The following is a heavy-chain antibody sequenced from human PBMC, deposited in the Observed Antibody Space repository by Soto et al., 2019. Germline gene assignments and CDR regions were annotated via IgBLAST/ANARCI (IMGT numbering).Heavy chain of an antibody. D-gene: IGHD3-3*01. CDR3: GKGKELGVVRNGLDA. CDR1: GFSVKRYW. J-gene: IGHJ6*02. Sequence: GGSLRLSCGASGFSVKRYWMHWVRQAPGKGLVWLSRFGGDENYTDYADSVRGRFTISRDIAKNTIYLQMHSLRAEDTAVYYCGKGKELGVVRNGLDAWGQGTRVTVSS. V-gene: IGHV3-74*01. CDR2: FGGDENYT.